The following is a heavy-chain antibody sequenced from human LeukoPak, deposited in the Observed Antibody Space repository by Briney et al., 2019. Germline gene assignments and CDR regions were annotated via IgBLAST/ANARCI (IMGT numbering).Heavy chain of an antibody. CDR3: ARATWARSGLDYFDY. CDR2: ISYDGSNK. J-gene: IGHJ4*02. V-gene: IGHV3-30-3*01. Sequence: PGGSLRLSCAASGFTFSSYPMHWVRQAPGKGLEWVTLISYDGSNKYYADSVKGRFTIYRDISKNTLYLQMNSLRAEDTAVYYCARATWARSGLDYFDYWGQGTLVTVSS. D-gene: IGHD5-24*01. CDR1: GFTFSSYP.